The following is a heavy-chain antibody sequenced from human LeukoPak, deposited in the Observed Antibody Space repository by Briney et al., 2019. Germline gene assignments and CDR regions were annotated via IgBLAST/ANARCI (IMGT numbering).Heavy chain of an antibody. CDR1: GFTFSSYG. CDR2: ISGSGGST. D-gene: IGHD3-22*01. Sequence: GGSLRLSCAASGFTFSSYGMSWVRQAPGKGLEWVSAISGSGGSTYYADSVKGRFTISRDNSKNTLYLQMNSLRAEDTAVYYCAKGPRTYYYDSSGYYRGYFDYWGQGTLVTVSS. J-gene: IGHJ4*02. CDR3: AKGPRTYYYDSSGYYRGYFDY. V-gene: IGHV3-23*01.